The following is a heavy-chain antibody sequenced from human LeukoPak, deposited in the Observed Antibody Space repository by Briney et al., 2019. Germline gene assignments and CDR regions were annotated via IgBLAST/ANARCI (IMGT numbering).Heavy chain of an antibody. Sequence: GGSLRLSCAASGFTFSDYYMSWIRQAPGKGLEWVSDISSSSSYTNYADSVKGRFTISRDSAKNSLYLQMNGLRAEDTAVYYCARVLWFEDYDAFDIWGQGTMVTVSS. V-gene: IGHV3-11*06. CDR2: ISSSSSYT. D-gene: IGHD3-10*01. J-gene: IGHJ3*02. CDR3: ARVLWFEDYDAFDI. CDR1: GFTFSDYY.